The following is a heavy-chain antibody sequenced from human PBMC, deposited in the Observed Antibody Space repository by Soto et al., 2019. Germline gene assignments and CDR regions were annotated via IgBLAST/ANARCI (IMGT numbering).Heavy chain of an antibody. V-gene: IGHV3-20*04. CDR3: ARELKSDDYGSGNNWFDP. D-gene: IGHD3-10*01. Sequence: GGSLRLSCAASGFTFDDYGMSWVRQAPGKGLEWVSGINWNGGSTGYADSVKGRFTISRDNAKNSLYLQMNSLRAEDTALYYCARELKSDDYGSGNNWFDPWGQGTLVTVSS. J-gene: IGHJ5*02. CDR2: INWNGGST. CDR1: GFTFDDYG.